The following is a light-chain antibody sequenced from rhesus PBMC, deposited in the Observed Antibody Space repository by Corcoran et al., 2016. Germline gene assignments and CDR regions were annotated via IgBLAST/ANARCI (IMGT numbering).Light chain of an antibody. V-gene: IGLV2S7*01. Sequence: QSAPTQPPSVSGSPGQSVTISCTGTSSDIGGYDYVSWYQQYPGKAPKLMIYGVSNRPSGVSDRFSGSKSGNTASLTISGLQAEDEADYFCCSYAGSYNYIFDIGTRLTVL. J-gene: IGLJ1*01. CDR2: GVS. CDR1: SSDIGGYDY. CDR3: CSYAGSYNYI.